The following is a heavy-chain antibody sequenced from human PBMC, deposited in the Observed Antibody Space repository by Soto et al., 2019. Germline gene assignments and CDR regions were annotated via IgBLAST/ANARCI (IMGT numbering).Heavy chain of an antibody. CDR2: ISGSGGST. V-gene: IGHV3-23*01. Sequence: GGSLRLSCAASGFTFSSYAMSWVRQAPGKGLEWVSAISGSGGSTYYADSVKGRFTISRDNSKNTLYLQMNSLRAEDAAVYYCAKAFLEWFRPPFFDYWGQGTLVTVSS. CDR3: AKAFLEWFRPPFFDY. J-gene: IGHJ4*02. CDR1: GFTFSSYA. D-gene: IGHD3-3*02.